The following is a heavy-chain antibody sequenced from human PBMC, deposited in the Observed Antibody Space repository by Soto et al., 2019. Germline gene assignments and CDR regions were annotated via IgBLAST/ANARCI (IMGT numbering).Heavy chain of an antibody. J-gene: IGHJ3*02. CDR1: GFTFSSYA. Sequence: GGSLRLSCAASGFTFSSYAMSWVRQAPGKGLEWVSAISGSGGSTYYADSVKGRFTISRDNSKNTLYLQMNSLRAEDTAVYYCAKDLRITMIVVVITHDAFDIWGQGTMVTVSS. D-gene: IGHD3-22*01. V-gene: IGHV3-23*01. CDR3: AKDLRITMIVVVITHDAFDI. CDR2: ISGSGGST.